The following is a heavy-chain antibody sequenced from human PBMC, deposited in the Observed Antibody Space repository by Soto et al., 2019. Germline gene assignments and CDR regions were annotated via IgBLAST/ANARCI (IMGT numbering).Heavy chain of an antibody. V-gene: IGHV3-21*01. CDR3: ARGSRRVATFVARRRDAFDI. Sequence: GGSLRLSCAASGFTFSSYSMNWVRQAPGKGLEWVSSISSSSSYIYYADSVKGRFTISRDNAKNSLYLQMNSLRAEDTAVYYCARGSRRVATFVARRRDAFDIWGQGTLVTVSS. CDR1: GFTFSSYS. J-gene: IGHJ3*02. CDR2: ISSSSSYI. D-gene: IGHD5-12*01.